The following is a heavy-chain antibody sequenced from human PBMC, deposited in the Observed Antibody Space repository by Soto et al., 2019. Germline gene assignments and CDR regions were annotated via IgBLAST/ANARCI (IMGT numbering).Heavy chain of an antibody. D-gene: IGHD2-15*01. CDR2: ISYDGSNK. J-gene: IGHJ4*02. CDR1: GFTFSSYG. V-gene: IGHV3-30*18. CDR3: AKGKCSGGSCYAEADY. Sequence: PVGSLRLSCAASGFTFSSYGMHWVRQAPGKGLEWVAVISYDGSNKYYADSVKGRFTISRDNSKNTLYLQMNSLRAEDTAVYYFAKGKCSGGSCYAEADYWGQGTLVTVYS.